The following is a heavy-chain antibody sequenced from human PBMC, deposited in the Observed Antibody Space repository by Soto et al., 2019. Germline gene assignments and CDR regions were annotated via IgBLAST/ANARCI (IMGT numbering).Heavy chain of an antibody. V-gene: IGHV4-39*01. J-gene: IGHJ5*02. CDR2: IFYSGST. CDR1: GGSISTSRSY. Sequence: SETLSPTCSVSGGSISTSRSYWAWIRQPPGKGLEWLANIFYSGSTFYNPSLASRVSVSVDTSKNEFSLKLRSVTAADTAVYYCARQPTTGDTDLWFDPWGQGTLVTVSS. D-gene: IGHD2-21*01. CDR3: ARQPTTGDTDLWFDP.